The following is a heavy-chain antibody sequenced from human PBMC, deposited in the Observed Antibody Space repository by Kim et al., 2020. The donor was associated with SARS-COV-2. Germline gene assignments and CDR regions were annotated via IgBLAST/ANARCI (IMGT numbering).Heavy chain of an antibody. CDR1: GGSITSGSYY. Sequence: SETLSLTCTVSGGSITSGSYYWSWIRQHPGKGLEWIGYIYYSGSTYYTPSLKSRVSISLDTSNNQFSLKLTSVTAADTAVYYCARGGNWRGFDYWGQGTPVTVSS. J-gene: IGHJ4*02. CDR2: IYYSGST. D-gene: IGHD1-1*01. CDR3: ARGGNWRGFDY. V-gene: IGHV4-31*03.